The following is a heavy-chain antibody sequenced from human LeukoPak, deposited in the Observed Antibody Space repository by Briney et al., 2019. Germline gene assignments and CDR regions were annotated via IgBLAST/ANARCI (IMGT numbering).Heavy chain of an antibody. D-gene: IGHD3-22*01. CDR1: GYTFTSYD. CDR3: ARVGYDSSGYYLHDY. V-gene: IGHV1-8*01. CDR2: MNPISGNT. J-gene: IGHJ4*02. Sequence: GASVKVSCKASGYTFTSYDINWVRQATGQALEWMGWMNPISGNTGSAQKFQGRVSMTRNNPIGTAYMELSSLRSEDTAVYYCARVGYDSSGYYLHDYWGQGTLVTVSS.